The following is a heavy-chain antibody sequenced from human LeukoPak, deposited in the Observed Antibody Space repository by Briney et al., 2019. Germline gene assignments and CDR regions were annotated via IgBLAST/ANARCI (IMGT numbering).Heavy chain of an antibody. Sequence: ASVKVSCKASGYTFSSYIMHWVRQAPGQRPEWMGWINAGNDNTKYSQKFQGRLTITRDTSASTAYMELSSLRSEDTAVYYCARVGVVIPSWFDPWGQGTLVTVSS. CDR2: INAGNDNT. D-gene: IGHD3-3*01. V-gene: IGHV1-3*01. CDR1: GYTFSSYI. J-gene: IGHJ5*02. CDR3: ARVGVVIPSWFDP.